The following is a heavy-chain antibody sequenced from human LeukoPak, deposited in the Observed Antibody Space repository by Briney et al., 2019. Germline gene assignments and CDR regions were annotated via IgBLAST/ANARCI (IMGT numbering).Heavy chain of an antibody. CDR1: GFTFSGFW. CDR2: INSDGSEG. V-gene: IGHV3-7*03. CDR3: ARSSYSSSSSV. D-gene: IGHD6-6*01. Sequence: GGSLGLSCAVPGFTFSGFWMSWSRQAPGKGLEWVASINSDGSEGYYADVVKGRFTISRDNAKNSLYLQINSLRAEDTAVYYCARSSYSSSSSVWGQGTMVTVSS. J-gene: IGHJ3*01.